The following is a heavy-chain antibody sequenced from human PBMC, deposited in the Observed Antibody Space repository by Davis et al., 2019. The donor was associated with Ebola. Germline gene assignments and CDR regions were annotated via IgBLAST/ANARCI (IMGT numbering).Heavy chain of an antibody. CDR2: IKQDGSEK. CDR1: GFTFSSYW. CDR3: ARRFIAARFLVVYGMDV. D-gene: IGHD6-6*01. V-gene: IGHV3-7*03. Sequence: GGSLRLSCAASGFTFSSYWMSWVRQAPGKGLEWVANIKQDGSEKYYVDSVKGRFTISRDNAKNSLYLQMNSLRAEDTAVYYCARRFIAARFLVVYGMDVWGQGTTVTVSS. J-gene: IGHJ6*02.